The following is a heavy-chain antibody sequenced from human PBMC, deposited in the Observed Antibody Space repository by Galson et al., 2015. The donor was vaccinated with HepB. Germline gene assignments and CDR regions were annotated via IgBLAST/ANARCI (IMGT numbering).Heavy chain of an antibody. V-gene: IGHV1-2*06. CDR2: INPNSGGT. CDR3: ARAEGRQWLVNWFDP. J-gene: IGHJ5*02. D-gene: IGHD6-19*01. Sequence: SVKVSCKASGYTFTGYYMHWVRQAPGQGLEWMGRINPNSGGTNYAQKFQGRVTMTRDTSISTAYMELSRLRSDDTAVYYCARAEGRQWLVNWFDPWGQGTLVTVSS. CDR1: GYTFTGYY.